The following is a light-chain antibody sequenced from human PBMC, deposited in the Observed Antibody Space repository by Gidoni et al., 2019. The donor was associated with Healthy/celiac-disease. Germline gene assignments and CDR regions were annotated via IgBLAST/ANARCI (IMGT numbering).Light chain of an antibody. CDR3: QQYNSLST. V-gene: IGKV1-5*03. Sequence: DLQMTPSPSTLSASVGYRVTITCRASQSISSWLAWYQQKPGKAPKLLIYKGSSLRRGVPSRFSGSGSGTEFTLTISSLQPDDFATYYCQQYNSLSTFGQXTKVEIK. CDR1: QSISSW. J-gene: IGKJ1*01. CDR2: KGS.